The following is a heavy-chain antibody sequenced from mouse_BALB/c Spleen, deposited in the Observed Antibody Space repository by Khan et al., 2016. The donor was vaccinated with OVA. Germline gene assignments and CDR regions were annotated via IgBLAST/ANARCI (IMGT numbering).Heavy chain of an antibody. CDR1: GYTFTDYS. V-gene: IGHV9-2-1*01. J-gene: IGHJ1*01. Sequence: QIQLVQSGPELKKPGETVKISCKASGYTFTDYSMHWVKQAPGKGLKWMGGINTETGEPTYADDFKGRFAFSLETSARTAYLQINNLKNEDTATXFCAGRERWYFDVWGAGTTVTVSS. CDR3: AGRERWYFDV. CDR2: INTETGEP.